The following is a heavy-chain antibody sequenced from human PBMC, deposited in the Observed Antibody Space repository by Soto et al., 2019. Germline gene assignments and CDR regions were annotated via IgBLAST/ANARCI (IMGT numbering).Heavy chain of an antibody. D-gene: IGHD6-13*01. Sequence: GASVKVSCKASGGTFSSYAISWVRQAPGQGLEWMGGIIPIFGTANYAQKFQGRVTITADESTSTAYMELSSLRSDDTAVYYCARGSSSWFDFDYWGQGTLVTVSS. J-gene: IGHJ4*02. V-gene: IGHV1-69*13. CDR3: ARGSSSWFDFDY. CDR2: IIPIFGTA. CDR1: GGTFSSYA.